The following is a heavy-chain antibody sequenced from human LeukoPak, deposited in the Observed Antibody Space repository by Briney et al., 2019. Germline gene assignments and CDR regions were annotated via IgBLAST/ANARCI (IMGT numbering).Heavy chain of an antibody. Sequence: PGGSLRLSCAASGFTLTDYYMSWIRQAPGKGLEWVSYISSSGDTIYYADSVKGRFTISRDNAKNSLYLQMNSLRAEDTAVYYCARDYYDSSGYYYGGVDYWGQGTLVTVSS. CDR2: ISSSGDTI. CDR3: ARDYYDSSGYYYGGVDY. CDR1: GFTLTDYY. V-gene: IGHV3-11*01. J-gene: IGHJ4*02. D-gene: IGHD3-22*01.